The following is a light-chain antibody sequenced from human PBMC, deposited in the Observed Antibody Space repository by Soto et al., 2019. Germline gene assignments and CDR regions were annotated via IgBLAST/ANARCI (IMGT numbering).Light chain of an antibody. J-gene: IGKJ1*01. CDR3: QQYLHTPRT. CDR2: WAY. V-gene: IGKV4-1*01. Sequence: DAVVTQSPDSLAASLGERATINCKSSQSVLYSSNNKNYLAWYQQKPGQSPKLLIYWAYTRESGVPDRFSGSGSGPDFTLTISSLQAEDVAVYYCQQYLHTPRTYGQGTKVDIK. CDR1: QSVLYSSNNKNY.